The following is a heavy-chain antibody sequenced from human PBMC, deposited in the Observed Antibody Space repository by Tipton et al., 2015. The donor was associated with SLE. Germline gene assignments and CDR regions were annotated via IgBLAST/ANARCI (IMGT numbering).Heavy chain of an antibody. V-gene: IGHV4-61*10. D-gene: IGHD5-12*01. CDR1: GGSISSGCYY. Sequence: TLSLTCPVSGGSISSGCYYWSWIRQPAGKGLEWIGSIYYSGSTYSNPSLKSRVTISVATSKNQFSRKLSSVTAADTAVYYCARAGGYGNYFDYWGQGTLVTVSS. J-gene: IGHJ4*02. CDR3: ARAGGYGNYFDY. CDR2: IYYSGST.